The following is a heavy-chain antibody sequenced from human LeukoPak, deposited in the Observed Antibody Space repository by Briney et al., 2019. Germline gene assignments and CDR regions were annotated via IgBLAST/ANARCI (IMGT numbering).Heavy chain of an antibody. J-gene: IGHJ4*02. V-gene: IGHV4-59*01. D-gene: IGHD2-2*01. CDR1: GGSFSGYY. CDR2: IYYSGST. Sequence: SETLSLTCAVYGGSFSGYYWSWIRQPPGKGLEWIGYIYYSGSTNYNPSLKSRVTISVDTSKNQFSLKLSSVTAADTAVYYCARVGWSNQLPPHRYYFDYWGQGTLVTVSS. CDR3: ARVGWSNQLPPHRYYFDY.